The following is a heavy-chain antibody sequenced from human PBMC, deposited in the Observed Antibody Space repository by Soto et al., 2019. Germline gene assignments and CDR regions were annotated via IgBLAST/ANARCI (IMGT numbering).Heavy chain of an antibody. V-gene: IGHV1-69*13. J-gene: IGHJ6*02. CDR1: GGTFINFG. CDR2: VIPLYGTR. Sequence: ASVKVSCKASGGTFINFGFTWVRQAPGQGLEWVGGVIPLYGTRDSAQSLQGRVTIIADESTSTVYMELSSLRFEDTARYYCASRNLSRSLFSDYYYGMGVWGQGTTVTVSS. CDR3: ASRNLSRSLFSDYYYGMGV. D-gene: IGHD3-16*02.